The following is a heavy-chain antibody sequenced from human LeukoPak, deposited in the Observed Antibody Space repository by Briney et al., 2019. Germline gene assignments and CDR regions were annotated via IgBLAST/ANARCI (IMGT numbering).Heavy chain of an antibody. CDR3: AKSGYNRFDY. Sequence: SGGSLRLSCAASGFTFISYWMSWVRQAPGKGLEWVANIKQDGSEKYYVDSVKGRFTISRDNAKNSLYLQMNSLRAEDTAVYYCAKSGYNRFDYWGQGTLVTVSS. D-gene: IGHD5-24*01. V-gene: IGHV3-7*03. CDR2: IKQDGSEK. CDR1: GFTFISYW. J-gene: IGHJ4*02.